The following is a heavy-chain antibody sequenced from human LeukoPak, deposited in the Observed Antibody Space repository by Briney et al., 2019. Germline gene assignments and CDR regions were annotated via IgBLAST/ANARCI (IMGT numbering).Heavy chain of an antibody. Sequence: PGGSLRLSCAASGFTFSSHAMSWVRQAPGKGLEWVSAISGSGGTTYHADSVKGRFTISRDNSKNTVYLQMNSLRAEDTAVYYCAKHSQGPFDHWGRGTLVTVSS. CDR2: ISGSGGTT. J-gene: IGHJ4*02. CDR1: GFTFSSHA. CDR3: AKHSQGPFDH. V-gene: IGHV3-23*01.